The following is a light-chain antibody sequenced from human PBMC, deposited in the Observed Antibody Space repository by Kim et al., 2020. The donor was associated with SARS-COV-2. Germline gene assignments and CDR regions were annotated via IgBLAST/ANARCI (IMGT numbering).Light chain of an antibody. CDR3: QSYDSTDWV. V-gene: IGLV6-57*04. J-gene: IGLJ3*02. CDR1: SGSIAGNY. Sequence: NFMLTQPHSVSESPGETVTISCIRSSGSIAGNYVQWFQQRPGSAPTPVIYENIQRPSGVSDRFSGSIDSSSNSASLTISGLKTEDEADYYCQSYDSTDWVFGGGTKVTVL. CDR2: ENI.